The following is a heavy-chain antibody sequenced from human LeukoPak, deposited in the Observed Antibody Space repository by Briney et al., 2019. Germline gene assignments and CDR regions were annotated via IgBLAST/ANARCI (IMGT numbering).Heavy chain of an antibody. D-gene: IGHD1-26*01. V-gene: IGHV3-33*01. J-gene: IGHJ5*02. CDR3: ARLSGTYPGWFDP. CDR2: IWYDGSNK. Sequence: GGSLRLSCAASGFTFSSYGMHWVRQAPGKGLEWVAVIWYDGSNKYYADSVKGRFTISRDNSKNTLYLQMNSLRAEDTAVYYCARLSGTYPGWFDPWGQGTLVTASS. CDR1: GFTFSSYG.